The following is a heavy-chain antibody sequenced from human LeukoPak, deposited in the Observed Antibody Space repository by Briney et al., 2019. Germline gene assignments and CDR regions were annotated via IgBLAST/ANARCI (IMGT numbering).Heavy chain of an antibody. CDR3: AGEGTDYYDSSGYSH. V-gene: IGHV4-4*07. J-gene: IGHJ4*02. CDR2: IYTSGST. Sequence: SETLSLTCTVSGGSISSYYWSWIRQPAGKGQEWIGRIYTSGSTNYNPSLKSRVTMSVDTSKNQFSLKLSSVTAADTAVYYCAGEGTDYYDSSGYSHWGQGTLVTVSS. CDR1: GGSISSYY. D-gene: IGHD3-22*01.